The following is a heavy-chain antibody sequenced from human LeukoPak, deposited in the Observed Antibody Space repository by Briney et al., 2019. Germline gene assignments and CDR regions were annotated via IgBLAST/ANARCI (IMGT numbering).Heavy chain of an antibody. CDR3: TTDRGYDFWSGYCDY. CDR2: SKSKTDGGTT. Sequence: PGGSLRLSCAASGFTFSNAWMSWVRQAPGKGLECVGRSKSKTDGGTTDYAAPVKGRFTTSRDDSKNTLYLQMNSLKTEDTAVYYCTTDRGYDFWSGYCDYWGQGTLVTVSS. V-gene: IGHV3-15*01. J-gene: IGHJ4*02. D-gene: IGHD3-3*01. CDR1: GFTFSNAW.